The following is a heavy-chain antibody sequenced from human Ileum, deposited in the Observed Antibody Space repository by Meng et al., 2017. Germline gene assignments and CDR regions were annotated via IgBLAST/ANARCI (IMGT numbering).Heavy chain of an antibody. Sequence: LVESWAGLVQPGGSLRLPCVGSGFTFRSSWMHWVRQAPGKGLVWVSRIDTDGRDPSYADSVKGRFTISRDNAKNTLFLQMNSLRAEDTAVYYCARALGYSPFWGQGTLVTVSS. CDR1: GFTFRSSW. J-gene: IGHJ4*02. CDR3: ARALGYSPF. CDR2: IDTDGRDP. D-gene: IGHD3-16*01. V-gene: IGHV3-74*01.